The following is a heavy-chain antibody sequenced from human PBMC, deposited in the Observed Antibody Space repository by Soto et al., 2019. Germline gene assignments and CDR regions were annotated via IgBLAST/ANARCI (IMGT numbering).Heavy chain of an antibody. V-gene: IGHV3-21*01. Sequence: GGSLRLSCAASGFTFSSYSMNWVRQAPGKGLEWVSSISSSSSYRYYADSVKGRFTISRDNAKNSLYLQMNSLRAEDTAVDYCSRDAGPDYCSSTSCCGCWFDPWGQGTLVTVSS. CDR1: GFTFSSYS. D-gene: IGHD2-2*01. CDR3: SRDAGPDYCSSTSCCGCWFDP. J-gene: IGHJ5*02. CDR2: ISSSSSYR.